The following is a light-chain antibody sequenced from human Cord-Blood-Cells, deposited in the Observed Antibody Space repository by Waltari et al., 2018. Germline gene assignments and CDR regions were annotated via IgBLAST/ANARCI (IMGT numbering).Light chain of an antibody. CDR3: QQYDNRRIT. CDR2: DAS. J-gene: IGKJ5*01. CDR1: QDISNY. Sequence: DIQMTQSPSSLSASVGDRVTITCQASQDISNYLNWYQQQPGKAPKLLIYDASNLETEVPSRFRGMGYGTDFTFTISSLQPEDIATYYCQQYDNRRITFGQGTRLEIK. V-gene: IGKV1-33*01.